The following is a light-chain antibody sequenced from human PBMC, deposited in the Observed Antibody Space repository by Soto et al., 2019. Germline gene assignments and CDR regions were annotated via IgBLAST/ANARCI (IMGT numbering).Light chain of an antibody. Sequence: AIQVTQSPSSLSASVGDRVTITCRASQAIRNNLGWYQHNPGKAPKLLIYAASLLQRGVPSRFSGSGSGTDFTLTISSLQPEDFATYYCLQEYTYPYTFGQGTKLEIK. CDR1: QAIRNN. CDR2: AAS. V-gene: IGKV1-6*01. CDR3: LQEYTYPYT. J-gene: IGKJ2*01.